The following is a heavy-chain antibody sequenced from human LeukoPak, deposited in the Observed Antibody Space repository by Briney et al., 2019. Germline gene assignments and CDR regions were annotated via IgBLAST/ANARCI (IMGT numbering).Heavy chain of an antibody. Sequence: PGGSLRLSCAASGFTFDDYAMHWVRQAPGKGLEWVSGISWNSGSIGYADSVKGRFTISRDNAKNSLYLQMNSLRAEDMALYYCAKDSEYYYDSSGSKFDYWGQGTLVTVSS. CDR1: GFTFDDYA. J-gene: IGHJ4*02. CDR2: ISWNSGSI. CDR3: AKDSEYYYDSSGSKFDY. D-gene: IGHD3-22*01. V-gene: IGHV3-9*03.